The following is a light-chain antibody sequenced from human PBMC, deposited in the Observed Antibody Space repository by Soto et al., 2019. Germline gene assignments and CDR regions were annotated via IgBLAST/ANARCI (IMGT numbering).Light chain of an antibody. J-gene: IGKJ5*01. Sequence: DIQMTQSPSPLSASVVYIVTITCRASQSISSYLNWYQQKPGKAPKLLIYDASNLETGVPSRFSGSGSGTDFTFSINSLQPEDIATYYCQQYHNLPLTFGQGTQLEIK. CDR1: QSISSY. CDR3: QQYHNLPLT. V-gene: IGKV1-33*01. CDR2: DAS.